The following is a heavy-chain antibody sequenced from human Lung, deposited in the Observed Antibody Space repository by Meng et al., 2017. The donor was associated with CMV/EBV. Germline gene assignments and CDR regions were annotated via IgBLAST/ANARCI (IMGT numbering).Heavy chain of an antibody. CDR2: IYHSGST. CDR3: ARVVTALWGYYFDY. CDR1: GGSSSRSNW. Sequence: VPLLQSGPGLVKPSGALSLTCAVAGGSSSRSNWWSWASQPPGKRLEWIGEIYHSGSTNYNPSLKSRVTTSVDKSKNQFSLKLGSVTAADTAVYYCARVVTALWGYYFDYWGQGTLVTVSS. V-gene: IGHV4-4*02. D-gene: IGHD2-21*02. J-gene: IGHJ4*02.